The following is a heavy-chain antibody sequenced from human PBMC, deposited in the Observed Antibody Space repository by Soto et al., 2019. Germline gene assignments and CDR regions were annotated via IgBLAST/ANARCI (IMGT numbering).Heavy chain of an antibody. CDR3: AKSRDAYNFYFYYGMDV. CDR1: GFTFSNYG. Sequence: QVQLVESGGGVVQPGTSLRFSCAASGFTFSNYGMHWVRQTPGKGLEWVALILYDGSNKYYADSVKGRFTISRDNSKNTLYLQVSSLRAEDTAVYYCAKSRDAYNFYFYYGMDVWGQGTSVTVSS. CDR2: ILYDGSNK. V-gene: IGHV3-30*18. D-gene: IGHD1-1*01. J-gene: IGHJ6*02.